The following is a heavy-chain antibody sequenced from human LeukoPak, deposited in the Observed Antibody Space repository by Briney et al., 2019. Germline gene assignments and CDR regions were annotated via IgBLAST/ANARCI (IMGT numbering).Heavy chain of an antibody. V-gene: IGHV3-30*02. CDR1: GFTFSSYG. Sequence: PGGSLRLSCAASGFTFSSYGMHWVRQAPGKGLEWVEFIRYDGSNKYYADSVKGRFTISRDNSKNTLYLQMNSLRAEDTAVYYCAKGPDYDFWSGLDYWGQGTLVTVSS. CDR3: AKGPDYDFWSGLDY. CDR2: IRYDGSNK. J-gene: IGHJ4*02. D-gene: IGHD3-3*01.